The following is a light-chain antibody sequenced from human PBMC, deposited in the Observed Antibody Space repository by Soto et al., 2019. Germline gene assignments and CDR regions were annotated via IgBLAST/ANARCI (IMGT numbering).Light chain of an antibody. Sequence: QSALTQPPSASGSPGQSVTISCTGTSSDVGGYNYVSWYQQHPGKAPKLMIYEVSQRPSGVPDRFSGSKSDNTASLTVSGLQAEDEADYYCSSYAGSNKYGFVTGTKVTVL. V-gene: IGLV2-8*01. J-gene: IGLJ1*01. CDR1: SSDVGGYNY. CDR2: EVS. CDR3: SSYAGSNKYG.